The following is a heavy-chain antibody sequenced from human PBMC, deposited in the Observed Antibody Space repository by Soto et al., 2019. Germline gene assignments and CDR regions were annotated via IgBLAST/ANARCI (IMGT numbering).Heavy chain of an antibody. J-gene: IGHJ6*03. CDR3: ARAVGDLYYYYMDV. Sequence: QVQLVQSGAEVKKPGASVKVSCKASGYTFTSYAMHWVRQAPGQRLEWMGWINAGNGNTKYSQKFQGRVTITRDTSASTAYMELSSLRSEDTAVYYCARAVGDLYYYYMDVWGKGTTVTVSS. CDR1: GYTFTSYA. D-gene: IGHD3-10*01. V-gene: IGHV1-3*01. CDR2: INAGNGNT.